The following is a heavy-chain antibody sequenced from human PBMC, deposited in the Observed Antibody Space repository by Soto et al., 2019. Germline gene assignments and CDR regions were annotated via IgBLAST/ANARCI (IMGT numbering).Heavy chain of an antibody. J-gene: IGHJ4*02. D-gene: IGHD1-26*01. Sequence: ASVKGYCKAAGYTFTGYLISWGRQAPGQGLEWMGWISAYNGNTNYAQKLQGRVTMTTDTSTSTAYMELRSLRSDDTAVYYCARDEYSGSPYYFDYWGQGTLVTVSS. V-gene: IGHV1-18*01. CDR3: ARDEYSGSPYYFDY. CDR1: GYTFTGYL. CDR2: ISAYNGNT.